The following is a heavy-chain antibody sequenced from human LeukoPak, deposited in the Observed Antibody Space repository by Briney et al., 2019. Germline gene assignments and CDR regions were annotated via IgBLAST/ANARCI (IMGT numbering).Heavy chain of an antibody. D-gene: IGHD2-2*02. CDR1: GSTFSDYY. CDR2: ISSSGSTI. Sequence: GGSLRLSCAASGSTFSDYYMSWIRQAPGKGLEWVSYISSSGSTIYYADSVKGRFTISRDNAKNSLYLQMNSLRAEDTAVYYCARGGYCSSTSWYNNWFDPWGQGTLVTVSS. V-gene: IGHV3-11*04. J-gene: IGHJ5*02. CDR3: ARGGYCSSTSWYNNWFDP.